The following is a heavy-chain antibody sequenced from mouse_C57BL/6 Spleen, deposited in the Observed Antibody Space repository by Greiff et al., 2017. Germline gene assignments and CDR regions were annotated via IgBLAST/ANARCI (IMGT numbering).Heavy chain of an antibody. CDR1: GYAFSSSW. D-gene: IGHD1-1*01. J-gene: IGHJ2*01. CDR2: IYPGDGDT. V-gene: IGHV1-82*01. CDR3: ASPPLLRSGDYFDY. Sequence: QVQLKESGPELVKPGASVKISCKASGYAFSSSWMNWVKQRPGKGLEWIGRIYPGDGDTNYNGKFKGKATLTADKSSSTAYMQLSSLTSEDSAVYFCASPPLLRSGDYFDYWGQGTTLTVSS.